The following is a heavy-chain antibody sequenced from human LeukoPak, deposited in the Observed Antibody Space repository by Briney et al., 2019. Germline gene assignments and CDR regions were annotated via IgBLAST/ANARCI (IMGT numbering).Heavy chain of an antibody. V-gene: IGHV3-7*03. CDR3: ARDQYDTWSRRGNFDS. CDR2: IKLDGSEK. Sequence: GGSLRLSCVASGFTFGKYWMSWVRQAPGKGLEWVANIKLDGSEKNYVDSVKGRFTISRDNTKNSLYLQMNSLRAEDTAVFYCARDQYDTWSRRGNFDSWGQGTLVTVPS. CDR1: GFTFGKYW. D-gene: IGHD3-3*01. J-gene: IGHJ4*02.